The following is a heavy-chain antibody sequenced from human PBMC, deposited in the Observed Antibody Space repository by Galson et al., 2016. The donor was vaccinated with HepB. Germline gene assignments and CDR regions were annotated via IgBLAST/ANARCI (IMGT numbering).Heavy chain of an antibody. Sequence: SETLSLTCAVSTGSISSSTWWSWVRQPPGKGLEWIGEIYHSGTRNYNPSLKSRVTISVDKSKNQFSLRLPSVTAADTAIYYCAAFDFWNGYGYWGQGILVSVSS. J-gene: IGHJ4*02. CDR3: AAFDFWNGYGY. CDR1: TGSISSSTW. D-gene: IGHD3-3*01. CDR2: IYHSGTR. V-gene: IGHV4-4*02.